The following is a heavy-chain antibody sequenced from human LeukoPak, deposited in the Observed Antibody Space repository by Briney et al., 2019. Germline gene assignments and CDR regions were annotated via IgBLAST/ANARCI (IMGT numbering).Heavy chain of an antibody. V-gene: IGHV1-18*01. CDR1: GYTFTSYG. CDR3: ARDQHYYGSGSYYQPYNWFDP. Sequence: GASVKVSCKASGYTFTSYGISWVRQAPGQGLEWMGWICAYNGNINYAQKLQGRVTMTTDTSTSTAYMELRSLRSDDTAVYYCARDQHYYGSGSYYQPYNWFDPWGQGTLVTVSS. J-gene: IGHJ5*02. D-gene: IGHD3-10*01. CDR2: ICAYNGNI.